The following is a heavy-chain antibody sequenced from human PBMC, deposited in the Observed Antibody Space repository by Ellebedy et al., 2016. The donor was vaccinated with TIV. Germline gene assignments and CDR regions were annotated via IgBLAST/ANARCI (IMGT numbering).Heavy chain of an antibody. CDR2: IYYRGST. D-gene: IGHD3-10*01. J-gene: IGHJ5*02. CDR3: ARAGKDYYGLGGGDWFDP. Sequence: MLSETLSLTCTVSGGSIRSYYWSWIRQPPGKGLEYIGYIYYRGSTNYNPSLKSRVTISVDTSKNQFSLKLSSVTTADTAVYYCARAGKDYYGLGGGDWFDPWGQGTLVIVSS. V-gene: IGHV4-59*01. CDR1: GGSIRSYY.